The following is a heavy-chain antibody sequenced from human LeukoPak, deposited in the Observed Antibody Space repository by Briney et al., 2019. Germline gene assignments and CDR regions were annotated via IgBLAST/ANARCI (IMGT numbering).Heavy chain of an antibody. CDR3: ARIGHSSTWYFDH. D-gene: IGHD6-13*01. CDR1: GFTFDDYA. V-gene: IGHV3-7*03. Sequence: GGSLRLSCAASGFTFDDYAMHWVRQTPGKGLEWVAIIKQDGSETHYVDSVKGRLTISRDNAKTSLYLQMNSLRDDDAAVYYCARIGHSSTWYFDHWGQGTLVTVSS. CDR2: IKQDGSET. J-gene: IGHJ4*02.